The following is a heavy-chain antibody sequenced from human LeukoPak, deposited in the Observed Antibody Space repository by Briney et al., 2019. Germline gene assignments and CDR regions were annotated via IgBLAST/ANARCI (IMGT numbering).Heavy chain of an antibody. V-gene: IGHV3-64D*06. D-gene: IGHD7-27*01. Sequence: GGSLRLSCSASGFTFSTYAMHWVRQAPGKGLEYVSAISRNGGSTYYADSVKGRFTISRDNSNNTLHLQVSSLRVEDTAVYYCVRGNWDYFFDYWGQGTLVTVSS. CDR2: ISRNGGST. CDR3: VRGNWDYFFDY. J-gene: IGHJ4*02. CDR1: GFTFSTYA.